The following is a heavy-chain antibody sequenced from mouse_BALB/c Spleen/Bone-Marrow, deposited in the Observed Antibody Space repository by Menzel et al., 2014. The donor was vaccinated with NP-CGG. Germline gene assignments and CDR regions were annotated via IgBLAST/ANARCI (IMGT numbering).Heavy chain of an antibody. CDR2: INPYNGAT. Sequence: EVQLQQSGPELVKPGASVKISCKASGYSFTGYYMHWVKQSHVKSLEWIGRINPYNGATSYNQNFKDKASLTVDKSSSTAYMELHCLTSEDSAVYYCARGIYYGGYFDYWGQGTTLTVSS. CDR3: ARGIYYGGYFDY. CDR1: GYSFTGYY. D-gene: IGHD1-1*01. V-gene: IGHV1-31*01. J-gene: IGHJ2*01.